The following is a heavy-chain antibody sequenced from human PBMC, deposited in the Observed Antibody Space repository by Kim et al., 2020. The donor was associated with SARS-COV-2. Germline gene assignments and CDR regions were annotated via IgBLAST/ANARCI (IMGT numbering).Heavy chain of an antibody. J-gene: IGHJ4*02. CDR1: GFTFSSYA. V-gene: IGHV3-30-3*01. Sequence: GGSLRLSCAASGFTFSSYAMHWVRQAPGKGLEWVAVISYDGSNKYYADSVKGRFTISRDNSKNTLYLQMNSLRAEDTAVYYCARDLRGGWYFDYWGQGTLVTVSS. CDR2: ISYDGSNK. CDR3: ARDLRGGWYFDY. D-gene: IGHD6-19*01.